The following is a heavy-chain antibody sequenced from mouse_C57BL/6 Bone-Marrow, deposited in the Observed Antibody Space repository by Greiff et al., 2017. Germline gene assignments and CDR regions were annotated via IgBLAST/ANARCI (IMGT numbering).Heavy chain of an antibody. CDR2: IDPENGDT. V-gene: IGHV14-4*01. D-gene: IGHD2-4*01. Sequence: VQLQQSGAELVRPGASVKLSCTASGFNIKDDYMHWVKQRPEQGLEWIGWIDPENGDTEYASKFQGKATITADTSSNTAYLQLSSLTSEDTAVYYCSLYYDYVWFAYWGQGTLVTVSA. CDR1: GFNIKDDY. J-gene: IGHJ3*01. CDR3: SLYYDYVWFAY.